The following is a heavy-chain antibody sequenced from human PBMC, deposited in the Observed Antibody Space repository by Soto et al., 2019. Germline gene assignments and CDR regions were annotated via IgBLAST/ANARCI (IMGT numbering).Heavy chain of an antibody. CDR3: ARGGSLCYYYCIDV. Sequence: EVQLVESGGGLMQPGGSLRVSCAASGFTVATDYMTWVRQAPGKGLEWVSGTGDGDRTYYTDYVRGRFTISRDKSANTEYLRRNRLGAEDVAVYYCARGGSLCYYYCIDVWGQGTTVTVSS. V-gene: IGHV3-53*01. J-gene: IGHJ6*02. CDR1: GFTVATDY. CDR2: TGDGDRT. D-gene: IGHD3-16*01.